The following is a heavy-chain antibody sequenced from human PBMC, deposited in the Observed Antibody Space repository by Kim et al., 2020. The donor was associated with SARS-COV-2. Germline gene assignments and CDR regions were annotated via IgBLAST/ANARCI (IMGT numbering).Heavy chain of an antibody. D-gene: IGHD3-16*02. CDR3: ARDKGPLSPFDY. Sequence: SETLSLTCTVSGGSISSGGYYWSWIRQHPGKGLEWIGYIYYSGSTYYNPSLKSRVTISVDTSKNQFSLKLSSVTAADTAVYYCARDKGPLSPFDYWGQGTLVTVSS. CDR2: IYYSGST. J-gene: IGHJ4*02. V-gene: IGHV4-31*03. CDR1: GGSISSGGYY.